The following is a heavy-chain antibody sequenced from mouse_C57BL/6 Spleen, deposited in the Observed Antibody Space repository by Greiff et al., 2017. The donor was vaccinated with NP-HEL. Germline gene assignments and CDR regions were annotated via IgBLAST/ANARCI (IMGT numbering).Heavy chain of an antibody. V-gene: IGHV1-81*01. CDR1: GYTFTSYG. Sequence: QVQLKESGAELARPGASVKLSCKASGYTFTSYGISWVKQRTGQGLEWIGEIYPRSGNTYYNEKFKGKATLTADKSSSTAYMELRSLTSEDSAVYFCARGEVFRRDYWGQGTTLTVSS. CDR2: IYPRSGNT. CDR3: ARGEVFRRDY. J-gene: IGHJ2*01.